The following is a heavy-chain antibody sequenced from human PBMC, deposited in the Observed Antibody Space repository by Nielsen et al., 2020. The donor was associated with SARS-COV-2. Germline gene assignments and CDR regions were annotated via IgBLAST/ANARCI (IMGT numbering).Heavy chain of an antibody. CDR3: ARHSGVGSSCDGMDV. CDR2: IYPGDSDT. D-gene: IGHD6-13*01. Sequence: KVSCKGSGYSFTSYWIGWVRQMPGKGLEWMGIIYPGDSDTRYSPSFQGQVTISADKSISTAYLQWSSLKASDTAMYYCARHSGVGSSCDGMDVWGQGTTVTVSS. CDR1: GYSFTSYW. J-gene: IGHJ6*02. V-gene: IGHV5-51*01.